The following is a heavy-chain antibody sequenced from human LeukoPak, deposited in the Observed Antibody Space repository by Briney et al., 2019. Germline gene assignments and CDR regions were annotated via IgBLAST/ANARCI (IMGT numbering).Heavy chain of an antibody. V-gene: IGHV4-39*01. Sequence: SETLSLTCTVSGGSISGTLYYWGWIRQPPGKGLEWIGSIFYSGITYYNPSLQSRVTISVDASKSQFSLHLSSVTAADTALYYCARIIVVTSTDYFDSWGQGTLVIVSS. CDR2: IFYSGIT. J-gene: IGHJ4*02. CDR3: ARIIVVTSTDYFDS. CDR1: GGSISGTLYY. D-gene: IGHD2/OR15-2a*01.